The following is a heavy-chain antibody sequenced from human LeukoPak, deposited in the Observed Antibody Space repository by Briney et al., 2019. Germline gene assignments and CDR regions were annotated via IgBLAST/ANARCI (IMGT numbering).Heavy chain of an antibody. D-gene: IGHD3-16*01. J-gene: IGHJ4*02. CDR1: GFTFTRFW. Sequence: GGSLRLSCAGCGFTFTRFWMHWVRQAAGKGRVWVSRINVEGTTTTSADSVEGRFTISRDENTLYLQMNHLRVDDTAVYYCTSGGEEPFDYWGQGTLVTVSS. V-gene: IGHV3-74*01. CDR3: TSGGEEPFDY. CDR2: INVEGTTT.